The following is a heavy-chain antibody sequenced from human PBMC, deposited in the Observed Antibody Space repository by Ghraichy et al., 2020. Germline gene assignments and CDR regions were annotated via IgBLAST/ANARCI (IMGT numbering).Heavy chain of an antibody. CDR2: IKQDGSEK. CDR1: GFTFSSYW. CDR3: ARYCGGDCYGFDY. D-gene: IGHD2-21*02. Sequence: GGSLRLSCAASGFTFSSYWMSWVRQAPGKGLEWVANIKQDGSEKYYVDSVKGRFTISRDNAKNSLYLQMNSLRAEDTAVYYCARYCGGDCYGFDYWGQGTLVTVAS. V-gene: IGHV3-7*01. J-gene: IGHJ4*02.